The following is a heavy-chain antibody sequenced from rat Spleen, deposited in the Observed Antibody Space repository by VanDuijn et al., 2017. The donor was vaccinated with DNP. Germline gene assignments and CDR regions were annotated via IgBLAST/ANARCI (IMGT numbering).Heavy chain of an antibody. J-gene: IGHJ3*01. D-gene: IGHD1-1*01. V-gene: IGHV2-41*01. CDR2: VWNTGDT. CDR1: GFSLTTYN. Sequence: QVQLKESGPGLVQPSQTLSLTCTVAGFSLTTYNFHWVRQPPGKGLEWMGVVWNTGDTQYNSALKSRLSISKDTSKSQVFLKMNSLQTEDTATYYCARGLTTVVTPFGYWGQGTLVTVSS. CDR3: ARGLTTVVTPFGY.